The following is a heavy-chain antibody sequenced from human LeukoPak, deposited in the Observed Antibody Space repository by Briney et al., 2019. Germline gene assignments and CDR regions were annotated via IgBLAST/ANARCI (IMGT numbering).Heavy chain of an antibody. CDR3: ARQRDYADYLDAFDV. D-gene: IGHD4-17*01. J-gene: IGHJ3*01. Sequence: SETLSLTCTVSGGSISSYYWSWIRRPPGKGLECIGYIYHSGTTNYNPSLKSRVTISVDTSKNQFSLKLSSVTAADTAIYYCARQRDYADYLDAFDVWGQGTMVTVSS. CDR2: IYHSGTT. V-gene: IGHV4-59*08. CDR1: GGSISSYY.